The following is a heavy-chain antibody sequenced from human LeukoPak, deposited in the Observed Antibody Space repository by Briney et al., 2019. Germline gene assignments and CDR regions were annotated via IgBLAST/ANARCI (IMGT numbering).Heavy chain of an antibody. CDR2: FDPEDGET. V-gene: IGHV1-24*01. CDR3: ATDTGFYGGNAEYYFDY. J-gene: IGHJ4*02. CDR1: GYTLTELS. Sequence: ASVKVSCKVSGYTLTELSMHWVRQAPGKGLEWMGGFDPEDGETIYAQKFQGRVTMTEDTSTDTAYMELSSLRSEDTAVYYCATDTGFYGGNAEYYFDYWGQGTLVTVSS. D-gene: IGHD4-23*01.